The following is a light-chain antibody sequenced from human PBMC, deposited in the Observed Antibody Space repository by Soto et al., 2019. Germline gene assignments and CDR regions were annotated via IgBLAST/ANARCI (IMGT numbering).Light chain of an antibody. Sequence: EIVLTQSPGTLSSSVGQRATLSCRASQTVFSNFLAWYQQKPGQAPMLLIYGACNRASGIPDRFSGSGSGTGFTLTISSVEPEDFAVYYCKQFGSSYYTFGQGTKVDIK. CDR3: KQFGSSYYT. CDR2: GAC. CDR1: QTVFSNF. V-gene: IGKV3-20*01. J-gene: IGKJ2*01.